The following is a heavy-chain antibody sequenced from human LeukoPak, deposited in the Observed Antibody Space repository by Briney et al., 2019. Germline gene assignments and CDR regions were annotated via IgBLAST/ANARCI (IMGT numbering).Heavy chain of an antibody. Sequence: PGGSLRLSCAASGFTFSDYNMNWVRQAPGKGLEWVSYITNGGSTIHHADSVRGRFTISRDNAKKTLYLQMNSLRAEDTAVYYCARSIGLTGGGVDVWGQGTTVTVSS. CDR2: ITNGGSTI. D-gene: IGHD3-9*01. J-gene: IGHJ6*02. CDR1: GFTFSDYN. V-gene: IGHV3-11*01. CDR3: ARSIGLTGGGVDV.